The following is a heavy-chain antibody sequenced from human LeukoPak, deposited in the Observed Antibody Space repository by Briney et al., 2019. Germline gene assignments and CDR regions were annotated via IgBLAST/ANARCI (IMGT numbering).Heavy chain of an antibody. D-gene: IGHD6-19*01. CDR3: ARGFWRGPVADHNWFDP. J-gene: IGHJ5*02. CDR2: MNHNSGNT. CDR1: GYAFTSYD. Sequence: GASVKVSCKASGYAFTSYDINWVRQATGQGLEWMGWMNHNSGNTGYAQKFQGRVTMTRNTSISTAYMELSSLRSEDTAVYYCARGFWRGPVADHNWFDPWGQGILVTVSS. V-gene: IGHV1-8*01.